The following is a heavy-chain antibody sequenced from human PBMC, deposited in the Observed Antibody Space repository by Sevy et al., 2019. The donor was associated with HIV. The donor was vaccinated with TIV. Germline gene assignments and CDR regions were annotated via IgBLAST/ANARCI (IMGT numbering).Heavy chain of an antibody. V-gene: IGHV2-5*02. CDR3: AHSLYGDYIGGYFDY. Sequence: SGPTLVNPTQTLTLTCTFSGFSLSTSGVGVGWIRQPPGKALEWLALIYWDDNKRYSPSLRSRLTITKDTSKNQVVLTMTYMDPVDTATYYCAHSLYGDYIGGYFDYWGQGTLVTVSS. CDR2: IYWDDNK. D-gene: IGHD4-17*01. J-gene: IGHJ4*02. CDR1: GFSLSTSGVG.